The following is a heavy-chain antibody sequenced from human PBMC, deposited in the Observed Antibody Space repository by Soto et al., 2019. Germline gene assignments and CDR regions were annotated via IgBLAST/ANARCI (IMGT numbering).Heavy chain of an antibody. Sequence: ASVKVSCKASGYTFTSYGISWVRQAPVQVLEWMVWISAYNGNTNYAQKLQGRVTMTTDTSTSTAYMELRSLRSDDKAVYYCARDHEQLVFGPSYDAFAIWGQGTMVTVSS. J-gene: IGHJ3*02. D-gene: IGHD6-6*01. CDR3: ARDHEQLVFGPSYDAFAI. CDR1: GYTFTSYG. V-gene: IGHV1-18*01. CDR2: ISAYNGNT.